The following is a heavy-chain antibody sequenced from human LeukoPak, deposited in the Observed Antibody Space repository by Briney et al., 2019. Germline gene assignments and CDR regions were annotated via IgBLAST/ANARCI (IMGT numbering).Heavy chain of an antibody. V-gene: IGHV3-23*01. CDR1: ELTFSNYP. CDR3: ARDRSGSYYGPFDY. CDR2: ISGSGGST. J-gene: IGHJ4*02. Sequence: PGGSLRLSCAASELTFSNYPMSSVPHAPGKGLEWGSAISGSGGSTYYADSVKGRFTISRDNSKNTLYLQMNSLRAEDTAVYYCARDRSGSYYGPFDYWGQGTLVTVSS. D-gene: IGHD1-26*01.